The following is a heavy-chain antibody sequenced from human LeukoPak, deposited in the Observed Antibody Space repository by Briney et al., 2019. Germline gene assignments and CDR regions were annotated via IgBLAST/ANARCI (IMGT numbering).Heavy chain of an antibody. D-gene: IGHD1/OR15-1a*01. V-gene: IGHV3-73*01. CDR1: GFTFSGSA. Sequence: GGSLRLSCAASGFTFSGSAMHWVRQASGKGLEWVGRIRSKPNNYATAYAASVKGRFTISRDDSRNTAYLQMNSLKTEDTAMYFCASEQTYCYSMDVWGQGTTVTVSS. J-gene: IGHJ6*02. CDR3: ASEQTYCYSMDV. CDR2: IRSKPNNYAT.